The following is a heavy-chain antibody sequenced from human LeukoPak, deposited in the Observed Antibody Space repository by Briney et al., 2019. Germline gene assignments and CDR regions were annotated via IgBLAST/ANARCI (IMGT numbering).Heavy chain of an antibody. V-gene: IGHV5-51*01. Sequence: GDSLKISCKGSGYSFTTYWIGWVRQMPGKGLEWMGIIYPGDSDTRYSPSFQGQVTISADKYISTAYLQWSSLKASDTAMYYCARHQIVGATRSPFDYWGQGTLVIVSS. J-gene: IGHJ4*02. D-gene: IGHD1-26*01. CDR3: ARHQIVGATRSPFDY. CDR1: GYSFTTYW. CDR2: IYPGDSDT.